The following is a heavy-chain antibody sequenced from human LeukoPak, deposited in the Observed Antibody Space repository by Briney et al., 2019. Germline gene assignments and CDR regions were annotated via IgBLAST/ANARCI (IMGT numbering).Heavy chain of an antibody. CDR1: GGSISSSSYY. J-gene: IGHJ4*02. Sequence: SETLFLTCTVSGGSISSSSYYWGWIRQPPGKGLEWIGSIYYSGSTYYNPSLKSRVTISVDTSKNQFSLKLSSVTAADTAVYYCARGTYDFWSGYYTGSDYWGQGTLVTVSS. D-gene: IGHD3-3*01. CDR3: ARGTYDFWSGYYTGSDY. V-gene: IGHV4-39*07. CDR2: IYYSGST.